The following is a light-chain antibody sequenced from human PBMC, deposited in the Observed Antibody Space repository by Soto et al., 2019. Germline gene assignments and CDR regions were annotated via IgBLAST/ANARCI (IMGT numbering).Light chain of an antibody. CDR3: QQRSQQRSNFMYT. V-gene: IGKV3-11*01. CDR2: DAS. CDR1: QSVSSN. Sequence: EIVLTQSPATLSLSPGERVTLSCRASQSVSSNLAWYQQKPGQAPRLLIYDASNRATGIPARFRGSGSGTDFTLTISSLEPEDFAVYYCQQRSQQRSNFMYTFGQGTKVEIK. J-gene: IGKJ2*01.